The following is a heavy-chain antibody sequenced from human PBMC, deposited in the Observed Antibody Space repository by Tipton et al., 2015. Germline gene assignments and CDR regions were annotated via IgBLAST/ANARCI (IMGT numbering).Heavy chain of an antibody. J-gene: IGHJ3*02. CDR2: INPSSGSS. Sequence: QVQLVQSGAEVKKPGASVKVSCKASGYSFTRQYIHWVRQAPGQGPAWLGIINPSSGSSTSAPKLQGRLTMTRDTSTSTVFMELSSLKSEDTAVYYCARAGYFDNSGNYYDVFDIWGQGTMVTVSS. V-gene: IGHV1-46*03. CDR3: ARAGYFDNSGNYYDVFDI. D-gene: IGHD3-22*01. CDR1: GYSFTRQY.